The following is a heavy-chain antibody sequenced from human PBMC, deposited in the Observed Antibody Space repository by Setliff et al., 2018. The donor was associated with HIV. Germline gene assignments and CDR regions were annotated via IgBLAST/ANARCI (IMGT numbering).Heavy chain of an antibody. Sequence: SETLSLTCAVYGESLSGGYWSWIRQSPGKGLEWIGEINHRGTTNYNPSLKSRVTILLHTSTNQFSLELNSVIAADTAVYYCARVAGATAIVVSYYYMDVWGKGTTVTVSS. CDR2: INHRGTT. CDR3: ARVAGATAIVVSYYYMDV. V-gene: IGHV4-34*01. CDR1: GESLSGGY. J-gene: IGHJ6*03. D-gene: IGHD1-26*01.